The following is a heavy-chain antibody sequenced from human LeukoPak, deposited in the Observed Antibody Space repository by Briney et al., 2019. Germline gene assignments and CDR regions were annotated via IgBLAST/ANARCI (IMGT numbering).Heavy chain of an antibody. V-gene: IGHV4-39*01. D-gene: IGHD1/OR15-1a*01. Sequence: SETLSLTCTVSGGSISSSSYYWGWIRQPPGKGLEWIGSIYYSGSTYYNPSLKSRVTISVDTSKNQFSLKLSSVTAADTAVYYCARQTLRYNWYSDYWGQGTLVTVSS. CDR3: ARQTLRYNWYSDY. CDR2: IYYSGST. J-gene: IGHJ4*02. CDR1: GGSISSSSYY.